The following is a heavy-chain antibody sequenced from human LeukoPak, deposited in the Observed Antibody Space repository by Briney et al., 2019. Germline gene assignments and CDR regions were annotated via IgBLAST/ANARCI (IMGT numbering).Heavy chain of an antibody. CDR1: GGSISSGGYY. D-gene: IGHD2-2*02. Sequence: LSLTCTVSGGSISSGGYYWSWIRQPPGKGLEWIGYIYHSGSTYYNPSLKSRVPIPVDRSKNQFSLKLSSVTAADTAVYYCARVRGGYCSSTSCYKGYYHYYMDVWGKGTTVTVSS. J-gene: IGHJ6*03. V-gene: IGHV4-30-2*01. CDR2: IYHSGST. CDR3: ARVRGGYCSSTSCYKGYYHYYMDV.